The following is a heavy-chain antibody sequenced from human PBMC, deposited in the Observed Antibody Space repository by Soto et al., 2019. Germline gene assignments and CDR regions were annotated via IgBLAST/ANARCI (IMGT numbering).Heavy chain of an antibody. CDR3: GREGGTMLRGIQGQTNGFDP. Sequence: QVQLVQSGAEVKEPGASVRLSCKASGYTFTTYYIHWLRQSPRQGLEWMGIINPSGGGTTYARNLQGRVTMTSDTSTSTGNSDRSSLRPDDTAMYDGGREGGTMLRGIQGQTNGFDPWGQGTLVTVTS. V-gene: IGHV1-46*04. D-gene: IGHD3-10*01. J-gene: IGHJ5*02. CDR1: GYTFTTYY. CDR2: INPSGGGT.